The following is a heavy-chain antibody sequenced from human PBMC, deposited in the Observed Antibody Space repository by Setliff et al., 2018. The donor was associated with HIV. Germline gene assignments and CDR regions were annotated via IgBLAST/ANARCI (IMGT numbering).Heavy chain of an antibody. J-gene: IGHJ4*02. CDR1: GFTFSTYG. CDR2: ISNSGTYM. Sequence: GGSLRLSCAASGFTFSTYGMNWVRQAPGKGLEWVSSISNSGTYMYYGDSVKGRFTISRDKAKKSLYLQMNSLRADDTAVYYCARRLIVVVTHFDYWGQGTLVTVSS. V-gene: IGHV3-21*01. CDR3: ARRLIVVVTHFDY. D-gene: IGHD3-22*01.